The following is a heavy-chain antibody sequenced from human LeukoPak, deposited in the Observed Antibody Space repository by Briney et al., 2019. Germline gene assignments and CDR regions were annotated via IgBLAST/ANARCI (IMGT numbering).Heavy chain of an antibody. CDR2: INPSGGTT. CDR1: GYTFTSYY. CDR3: ARGHYYDTLTGQYHDTFDI. D-gene: IGHD3-9*01. J-gene: IGHJ3*02. Sequence: ASVKVSCKASGYTFTSYYMHWVRQAPGQGLEWIGIINPSGGTTSYAPKFLGRVTMTRDMPTSTVYMELSNLRSEDTAEYYCARGHYYDTLTGQYHDTFDIWGQGTVVTVSS. V-gene: IGHV1-46*01.